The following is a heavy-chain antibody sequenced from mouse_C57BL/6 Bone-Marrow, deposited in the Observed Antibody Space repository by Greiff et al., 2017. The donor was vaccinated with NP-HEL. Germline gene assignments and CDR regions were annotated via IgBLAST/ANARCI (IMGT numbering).Heavy chain of an antibody. V-gene: IGHV1-61*01. CDR1: GYTFTSYW. D-gene: IGHD6-5*01. Sequence: QVQLQQPGAELVRPGSSVKLSCKASGYTFTSYWMDWVKQRPGQGLEWIGNIYPSDSETHYNQKFKDKATLTVDKSSSTAYMQLSSLTSEDSAVYYCARPYLKGYFDVWGTGTTVTVSS. J-gene: IGHJ1*03. CDR3: ARPYLKGYFDV. CDR2: IYPSDSET.